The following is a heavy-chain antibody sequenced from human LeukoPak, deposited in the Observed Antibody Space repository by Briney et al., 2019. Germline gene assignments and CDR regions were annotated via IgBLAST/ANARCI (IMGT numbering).Heavy chain of an antibody. J-gene: IGHJ4*02. D-gene: IGHD4-17*01. CDR3: ARGNGDYAGFDY. CDR1: GGSISSGGYY. V-gene: IGHV4-31*03. CDR2: IYYSGST. Sequence: KSSQTLSLTCTVSGGSISSGGYYWSWIRQHPGKGLEWIGYIYYSGSTYYNPSLKSRVTISVDTSKNQFSLKLSSVTAADTAVYYCARGNGDYAGFDYWGQGTLVTVSS.